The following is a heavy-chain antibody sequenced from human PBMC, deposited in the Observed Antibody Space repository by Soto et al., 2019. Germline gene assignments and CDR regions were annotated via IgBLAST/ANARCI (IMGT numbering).Heavy chain of an antibody. Sequence: QVQVVQSGDEVKKPGASVKVSCKASGYTFTNYGFSWVRQAPGQGLEWMGWISGYNGNTNYAEKFQGSVTMTTDTSTSTAHKELRSLRSDDTAVDYCAREGQAPYYCYGMDVWGQGTAVTVSS. CDR1: GYTFTNYG. CDR3: AREGQAPYYCYGMDV. V-gene: IGHV1-18*01. J-gene: IGHJ6*02. CDR2: ISGYNGNT.